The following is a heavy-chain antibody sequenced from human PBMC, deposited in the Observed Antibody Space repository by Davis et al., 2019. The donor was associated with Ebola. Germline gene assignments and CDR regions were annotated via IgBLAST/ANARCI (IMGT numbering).Heavy chain of an antibody. D-gene: IGHD6-19*01. Sequence: GESLKISCVAFGFSFSNYGMHWVRQAPGKGLEWVANIKQDGSEKYYVDSVKGRFTNSRDNAKNSLYLQMNSLRAEDTAVYYCARDGIAVDPDAFDIWGQGTMVTVSS. J-gene: IGHJ3*02. CDR3: ARDGIAVDPDAFDI. CDR2: IKQDGSEK. V-gene: IGHV3-7*01. CDR1: GFSFSNYG.